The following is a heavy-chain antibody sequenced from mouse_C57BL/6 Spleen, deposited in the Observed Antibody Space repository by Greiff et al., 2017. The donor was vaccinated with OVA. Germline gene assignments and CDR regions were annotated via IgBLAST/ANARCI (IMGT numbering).Heavy chain of an antibody. CDR3: ARHDYYGSSYCWYFDV. D-gene: IGHD1-1*01. CDR2: ISGGGGNT. CDR1: GFTFSSYT. V-gene: IGHV5-9*01. J-gene: IGHJ1*03. Sequence: DVMLVESGGGLVKPGGSLKLSCAASGFTFSSYTMSWVRQTPEKRLEWVATISGGGGNTYYPDSVKGPFTISRYNTKNTLYLQMSSLRSEDTALYYCARHDYYGSSYCWYFDVWGTGTTVTVSS.